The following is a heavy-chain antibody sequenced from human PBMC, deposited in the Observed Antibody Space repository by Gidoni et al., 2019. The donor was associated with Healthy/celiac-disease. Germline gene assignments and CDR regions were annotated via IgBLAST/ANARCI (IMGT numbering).Heavy chain of an antibody. CDR1: GFTFISYE. J-gene: IGHJ4*02. CDR2: ISSSGSTI. V-gene: IGHV3-48*03. CDR3: ATDIYDYVWGSSGDY. Sequence: VQLVESGGGLVQPGGSLRLSCAASGFTFISYEMNWVRQAPGKGLEWVSYISSSGSTIYYADSVKGRFTISRDNAKNSLYLQMNSLRAEDTAVYYCATDIYDYVWGSSGDYWGQGTLVTVSS. D-gene: IGHD3-16*01.